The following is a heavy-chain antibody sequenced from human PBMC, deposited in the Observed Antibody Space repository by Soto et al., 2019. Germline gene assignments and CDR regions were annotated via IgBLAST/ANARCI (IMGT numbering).Heavy chain of an antibody. J-gene: IGHJ3*01. Sequence: EAQLVESGGDLVQPGGSLRLSCAASGFTFSNFWMSWVRQSPGRGLEWVANINQDGTARYYVDSVKGRFTISRDNAKHSLFLQMSSLRAEDTAVYFCAKDSVFCTSVDCKGDALDVWGLGTMVTVSS. CDR3: AKDSVFCTSVDCKGDALDV. CDR1: GFTFSNFW. D-gene: IGHD1-1*01. CDR2: INQDGTAR. V-gene: IGHV3-7*05.